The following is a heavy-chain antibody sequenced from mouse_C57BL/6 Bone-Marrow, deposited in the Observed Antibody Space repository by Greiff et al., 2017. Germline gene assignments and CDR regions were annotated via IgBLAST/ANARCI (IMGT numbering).Heavy chain of an antibody. D-gene: IGHD2-3*01. J-gene: IGHJ2*01. Sequence: VQLQQPGAELVKPGASVKLSCKASGYTFTSYWMHWVKQRPGRGLEWIGRIDPNSGGTKYNEKFKSKATLTVDKPSSTAYMELSSLTSEDSAVYYCARSRWLLPYYFDYWGQGTTLTVSS. V-gene: IGHV1-72*01. CDR3: ARSRWLLPYYFDY. CDR1: GYTFTSYW. CDR2: IDPNSGGT.